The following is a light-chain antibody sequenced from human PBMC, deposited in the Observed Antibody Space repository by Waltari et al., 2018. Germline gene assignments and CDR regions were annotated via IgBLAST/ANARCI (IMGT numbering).Light chain of an antibody. CDR3: SSYTTITTQV. CDR1: SDDVGAYHY. J-gene: IGLJ2*01. CDR2: EVN. V-gene: IGLV2-14*01. Sequence: QSALTQPASVPGSPAQSITLSCTGPSDDVGAYHYVSWYQQHPCLTPKLIIYEVNNRPFGISSRFSGSKSGNTASLTISGLQADDDATYYCSSYTTITTQVFGGGTKLTVL.